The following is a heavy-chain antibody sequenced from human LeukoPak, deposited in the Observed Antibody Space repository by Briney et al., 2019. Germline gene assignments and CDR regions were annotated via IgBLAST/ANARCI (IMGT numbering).Heavy chain of an antibody. V-gene: IGHV1-18*01. CDR2: ISTYNGDT. D-gene: IGHD3-16*01. Sequence: WASVKVSCKASGYTFTSYGISWVRQAPGQGLEWMGWISTYNGDTNYAQKLRGRVTMTTDTSTSTAYMELRSLRSDDTAVYYCAREGLGELTLDYWGQGTLVTVSS. CDR1: GYTFTSYG. J-gene: IGHJ4*02. CDR3: AREGLGELTLDY.